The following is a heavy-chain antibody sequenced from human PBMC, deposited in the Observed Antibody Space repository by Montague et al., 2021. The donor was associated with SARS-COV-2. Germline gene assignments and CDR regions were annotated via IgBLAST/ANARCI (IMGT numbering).Heavy chain of an antibody. CDR2: ISATNRTI. V-gene: IGHV3-48*04. CDR3: VRDPATGMDV. CDR1: GFTFSDYG. J-gene: IGHJ6*02. Sequence: SRRLSCAASGFTFSDYGINWVRQAPGMGLEWFSYISATNRTIYYADSVKCRFTVSRDNAKNSLYLQMNSLRAEDTALYYCVRDPATGMDVWGLGTMVTVSS.